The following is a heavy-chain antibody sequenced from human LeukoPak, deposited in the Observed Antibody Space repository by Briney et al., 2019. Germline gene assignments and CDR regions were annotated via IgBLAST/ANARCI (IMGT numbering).Heavy chain of an antibody. CDR2: IPYDGKNQ. CDR3: AKGVGGSANYYYMDV. Sequence: QSGGSLRLSCAASGFAFSRHGIHWVRQAPGKGLECVAFIPYDGKNQFYADSVKGRFTISRDNSKNTLYLQMDSLRADDTSIYYCAKGVGGSANYYYMDVWGKGTTVTVSS. D-gene: IGHD3-10*01. CDR1: GFAFSRHG. V-gene: IGHV3-30*02. J-gene: IGHJ6*03.